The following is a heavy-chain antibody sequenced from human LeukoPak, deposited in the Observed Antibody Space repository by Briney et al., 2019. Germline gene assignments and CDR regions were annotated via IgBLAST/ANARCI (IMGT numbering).Heavy chain of an antibody. D-gene: IGHD1-26*01. CDR2: IIPIFGTA. CDR1: GGTFSSYA. V-gene: IGHV1-69*01. J-gene: IGHJ3*02. CDR3: ASSLVGATSGDAFDI. Sequence: APVKVSCKASGGTFSSYAISWVRQAPGQGLEWMGGIIPIFGTANYAQKFQGRVTITADESTSTAYMELSSLRSEDTAVYYCASSLVGATSGDAFDIWGQGTMVTVSS.